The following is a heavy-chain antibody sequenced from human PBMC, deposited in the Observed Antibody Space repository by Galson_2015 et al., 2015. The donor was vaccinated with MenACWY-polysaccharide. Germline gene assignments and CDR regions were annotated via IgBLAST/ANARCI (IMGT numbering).Heavy chain of an antibody. V-gene: IGHV3-30*04. D-gene: IGHD2-2*01. CDR2: ISYDGSNK. CDR3: AREYCSRTTCFGMDV. Sequence: SLRLSCAASGFTFSTYAMHWVRQAPGKGLEWVTVISYDGSNKYYADPVKGRFTISRDSSQNSFYLQMSSLRADDTAVYYCAREYCSRTTCFGMDVWGQGTTVTVFS. CDR1: GFTFSTYA. J-gene: IGHJ6*02.